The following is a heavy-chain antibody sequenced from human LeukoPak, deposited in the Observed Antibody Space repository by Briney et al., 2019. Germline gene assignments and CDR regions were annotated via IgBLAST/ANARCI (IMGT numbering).Heavy chain of an antibody. Sequence: GGSLRLSCAASGFTFNNYNMNWVRQAPGKGLEWVSYISSSSSTIYYADSVKGRFPISRDNAKNSLSLQMNSLRAEDTAVYYCAREGDYYYMDVWGKGATVTISS. CDR2: ISSSSSTI. J-gene: IGHJ6*03. CDR1: GFTFNNYN. CDR3: AREGDYYYMDV. V-gene: IGHV3-48*01.